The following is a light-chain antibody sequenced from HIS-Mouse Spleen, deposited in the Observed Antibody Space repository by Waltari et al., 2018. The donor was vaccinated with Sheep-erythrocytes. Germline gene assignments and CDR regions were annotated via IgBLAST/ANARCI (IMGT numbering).Light chain of an antibody. J-gene: IGKJ4*01. CDR3: QQSYSTPPT. CDR1: QSISSY. Sequence: DIQMTPPSSLSASVGDRVTITCRASQSISSYLNWYQQKPGKAPKLLIYAASSLQSGVPSRFSGSGSGTDFTLTISSLQPEDFATYYCQQSYSTPPTFGGGTKVEIK. CDR2: AAS. V-gene: IGKV1-39*01.